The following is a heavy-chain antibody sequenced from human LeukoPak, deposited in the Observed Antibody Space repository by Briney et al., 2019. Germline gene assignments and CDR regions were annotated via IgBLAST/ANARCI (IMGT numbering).Heavy chain of an antibody. CDR2: ISYDGSKK. CDR3: AREQISGNSFDAFDI. D-gene: IGHD4-23*01. V-gene: IGHV3-30*04. J-gene: IGHJ3*02. Sequence: GRSLRLSCAASGFTFSRFAMHWVRQAPGKGLEWVAVISYDGSKKYYADSVKGRFTISRDNSKNTLYLQMNSLRAEDTAVYSCAREQISGNSFDAFDIWGQGTMVTVSS. CDR1: GFTFSRFA.